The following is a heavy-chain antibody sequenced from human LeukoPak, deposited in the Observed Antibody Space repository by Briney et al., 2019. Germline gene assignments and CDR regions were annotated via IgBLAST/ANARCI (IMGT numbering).Heavy chain of an antibody. Sequence: GGSLRLSCAASGFTFSNYWMHWVRQAPGKGLAWVSRINTDGSSTSYADSVKGRFTISRDNAKNTLYLQMNSLRAEDTAVYYCARDPYIDSLDYWGQGTLVTVSS. CDR3: ARDPYIDSLDY. CDR2: INTDGSST. J-gene: IGHJ4*02. D-gene: IGHD2-15*01. CDR1: GFTFSNYW. V-gene: IGHV3-74*01.